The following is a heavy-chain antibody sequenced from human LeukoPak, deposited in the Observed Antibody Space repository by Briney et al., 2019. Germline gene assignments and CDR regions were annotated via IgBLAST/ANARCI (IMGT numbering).Heavy chain of an antibody. V-gene: IGHV3-21*01. Sequence: PGGSLRLSCAASGFTFSSYSMNWVRQAPGKGLEWVSSISSSSSYIYYADSVKGRFTISRDNAKNSLYLQMNSLSAEDTAVYYCARGRVGATRGWGQGTLVTVSS. J-gene: IGHJ4*02. D-gene: IGHD1-26*01. CDR3: ARGRVGATRG. CDR1: GFTFSSYS. CDR2: ISSSSSYI.